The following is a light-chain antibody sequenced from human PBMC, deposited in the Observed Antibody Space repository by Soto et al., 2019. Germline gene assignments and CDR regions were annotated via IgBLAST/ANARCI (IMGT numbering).Light chain of an antibody. V-gene: IGLV2-14*01. Sequence: QSVLNQPASVSGSPGQSITISCTGTSADVGGYKYVSWLQQHPGKVPKLLIYDVTSRPSGVSNRFSGSKSGNTASLIISGLQAEDEADYYRISYTSSDTYVFGTGTKVTVL. CDR1: SADVGGYKY. CDR3: ISYTSSDTYV. J-gene: IGLJ1*01. CDR2: DVT.